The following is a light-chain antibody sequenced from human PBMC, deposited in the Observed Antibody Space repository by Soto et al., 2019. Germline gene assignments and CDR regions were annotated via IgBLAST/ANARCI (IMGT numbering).Light chain of an antibody. J-gene: IGKJ2*02. CDR2: GAS. V-gene: IGKV3-15*01. Sequence: ETVMTQSPATLSVSPGERATLSCRASQSVSSSLAWYQQKPGQAPRLLIYGASTRATGIPARFSGSGSGTEFTLTISSLQSEDFAVYYCQQYSKWPLCTFGQGTKLEIK. CDR3: QQYSKWPLCT. CDR1: QSVSSS.